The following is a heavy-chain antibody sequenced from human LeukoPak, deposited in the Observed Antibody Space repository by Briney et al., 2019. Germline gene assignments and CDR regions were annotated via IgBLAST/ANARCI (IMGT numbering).Heavy chain of an antibody. CDR3: ARGIAAASPY. CDR1: GGSFSGYY. D-gene: IGHD6-13*01. V-gene: IGHV4-34*01. Sequence: SETLSLTCAVYGGSFSGYYWSWIRQPPGKGLEWIGKINHSGSTNYNPSLKSRVTISVDTSKNQFSLKLSSVTAADTAVYYCARGIAAASPYWGQGTLVTVSS. CDR2: INHSGST. J-gene: IGHJ4*02.